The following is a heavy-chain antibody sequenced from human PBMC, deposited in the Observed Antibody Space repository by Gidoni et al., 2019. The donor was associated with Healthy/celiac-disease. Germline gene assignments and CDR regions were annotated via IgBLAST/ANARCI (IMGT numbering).Heavy chain of an antibody. CDR3: ARRSSYLLGAFDP. Sequence: QVQLVQSGAEVKKPGASVTVSCKASGYTFTSYDINWVRQATGQGLEWMGGMNPNSGNTGYAQKFQGRVTMTRNTSISTAYMELSSLRSEDTAVYYCARRSSYLLGAFDPWGQGTLVTVSS. D-gene: IGHD3-16*01. V-gene: IGHV1-8*01. CDR1: GYTFTSYD. CDR2: MNPNSGNT. J-gene: IGHJ5*02.